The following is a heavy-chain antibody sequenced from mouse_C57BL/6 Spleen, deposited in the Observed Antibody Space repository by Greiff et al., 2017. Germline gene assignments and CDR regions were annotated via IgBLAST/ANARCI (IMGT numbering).Heavy chain of an antibody. CDR2: IHPSDSDT. CDR3: AIGITTVVATDYFDY. CDR1: GYTFTSYW. J-gene: IGHJ2*01. V-gene: IGHV1-74*01. Sequence: QVQLQQPGAELVKPGASVKVSCKASGYTFTSYWMHWVKQRPGQGLEWIGRIHPSDSDTNYNQKFKGKATLTVDTSSSTAYMQLSSLTSEDSAVYYCAIGITTVVATDYFDYWGQGTTLTVSS. D-gene: IGHD1-1*01.